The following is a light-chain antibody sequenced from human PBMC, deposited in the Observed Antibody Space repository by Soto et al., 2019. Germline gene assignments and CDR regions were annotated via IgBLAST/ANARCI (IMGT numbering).Light chain of an antibody. CDR3: QQYESYSPLT. CDR2: DAS. CDR1: QSIRSW. J-gene: IGKJ4*01. Sequence: DIQMTQSPSTLSASVGDRVTITCRASQSIRSWLAWYQQKPGKAPKLLIYDASNLERGVPSRFSGRRSGTEFTLTISSLQPEDFATYYCQQYESYSPLTFGGGTKVEIK. V-gene: IGKV1-5*01.